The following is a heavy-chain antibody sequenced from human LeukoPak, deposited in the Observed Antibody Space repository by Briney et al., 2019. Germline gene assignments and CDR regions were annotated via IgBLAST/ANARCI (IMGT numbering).Heavy chain of an antibody. CDR2: IIPIFGTA. CDR1: GGTFSSYA. Sequence: GASVKVSCKASGGTFSSYAISWVRQAPGQGLEWMGGIIPIFGTANYAQKFQDRVTITADKSTSTAYMELSSLRSEDTAVYYCARGSYAFWGPDAFDIWGQGTMVTVSS. J-gene: IGHJ3*02. V-gene: IGHV1-69*06. D-gene: IGHD3-16*01. CDR3: ARGSYAFWGPDAFDI.